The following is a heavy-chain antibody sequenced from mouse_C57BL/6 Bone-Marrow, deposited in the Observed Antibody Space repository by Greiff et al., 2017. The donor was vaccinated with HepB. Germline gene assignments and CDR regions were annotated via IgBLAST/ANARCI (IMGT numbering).Heavy chain of an antibody. CDR2: INYDGSST. Sequence: DVKLVESEGGLVQPGSSMKLSCTASGFTFSDYYMAWVRQVPEKGLEWVANINYDGSSTYYLDSLKSRFIISRDNAKNILYLQMSSLKSEDTATYYCARGGTTVVEGYFDVWGTGTTVTVSS. CDR3: ARGGTTVVEGYFDV. D-gene: IGHD1-1*01. CDR1: GFTFSDYY. J-gene: IGHJ1*03. V-gene: IGHV5-16*01.